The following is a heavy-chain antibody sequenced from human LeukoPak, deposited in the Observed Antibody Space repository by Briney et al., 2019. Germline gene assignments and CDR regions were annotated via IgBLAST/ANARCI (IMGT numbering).Heavy chain of an antibody. CDR3: ARCLWLRRYDY. D-gene: IGHD5-12*01. CDR2: INHSGST. V-gene: IGHV4-34*01. Sequence: SETLSLTCTVSGGSISSYYWSWIRQPPGKGLEWIGEINHSGSTNYNPSLKSRVTISVDTSKNQFSLKLSSVTAADTAVYYCARCLWLRRYDYWGQGTLVTVSS. J-gene: IGHJ4*02. CDR1: GGSISSYY.